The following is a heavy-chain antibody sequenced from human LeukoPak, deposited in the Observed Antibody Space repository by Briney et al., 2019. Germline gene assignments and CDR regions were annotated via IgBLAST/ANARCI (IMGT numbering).Heavy chain of an antibody. Sequence: GGSLRLSCAASGFTVSGYWMSWVRQVPGKGLEWVANIKKDGSEKHYVDSVEGRFTVSRDDARNSLFLQMNSRRAGDTAVYYCAREGISGGIFDYWGQGALVAVSS. V-gene: IGHV3-7*01. CDR3: AREGISGGIFDY. CDR2: IKKDGSEK. CDR1: GFTVSGYW. D-gene: IGHD3-10*01. J-gene: IGHJ4*02.